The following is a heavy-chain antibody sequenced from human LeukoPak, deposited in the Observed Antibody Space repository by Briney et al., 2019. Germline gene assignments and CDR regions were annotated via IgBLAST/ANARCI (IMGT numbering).Heavy chain of an antibody. Sequence: GGSLRLSCAASGFTFISYMMNWVRQAPGKGLDWVASVSSSGNYIYYADSVRGRFTISRDNAKNSLYLQVNSLRGEDAAMYFCARGPAHGLGYWGQGTLVTVSS. V-gene: IGHV3-21*01. CDR2: VSSSGNYI. J-gene: IGHJ4*02. CDR1: GFTFISYM. CDR3: ARGPAHGLGY.